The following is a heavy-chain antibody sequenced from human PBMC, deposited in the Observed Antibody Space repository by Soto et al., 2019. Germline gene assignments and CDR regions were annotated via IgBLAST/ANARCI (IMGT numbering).Heavy chain of an antibody. CDR2: IYYSGST. D-gene: IGHD2-8*01. CDR3: ARVRMEYGIDV. CDR1: GGSISSGGYY. Sequence: QVQLQESGPGLVKPSQTLSLTCTVSGGSISSGGYYWSWIRQHPGKGLEWIGYIYYSGSTYYNPSLKSRVTISVATSKNQFSLKRSSVTAEDTAVYYCARVRMEYGIDVWGQATTVTVSS. V-gene: IGHV4-31*03. J-gene: IGHJ6*02.